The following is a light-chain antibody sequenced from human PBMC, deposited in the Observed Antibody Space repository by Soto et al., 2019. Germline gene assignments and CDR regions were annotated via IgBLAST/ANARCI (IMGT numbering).Light chain of an antibody. CDR1: SSTIGAGYD. V-gene: IGLV1-40*01. Sequence: QSVLTQPPSVSGAPGQRVTISCTGSSSTIGAGYDVHWYQQLPGTAPKLLIYGNSNRPSGVPDRFSGSKSGTSASLAITGLQAEDEADYYCQSHDSSLSNSRVFGTGTKLTVL. CDR3: QSHDSSLSNSRV. J-gene: IGLJ1*01. CDR2: GNS.